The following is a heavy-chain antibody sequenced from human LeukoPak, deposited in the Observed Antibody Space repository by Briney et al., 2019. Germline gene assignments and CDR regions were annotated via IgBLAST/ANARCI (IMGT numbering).Heavy chain of an antibody. CDR3: TRGYDVLTGLSYFDY. D-gene: IGHD3-9*01. CDR1: GFTFGDYA. CDR2: IRSKRYSGTT. Sequence: GGSLRLSCTASGFTFGDYAMSWFRQAPGKGLEWVGFIRSKRYSGTTEYAASVKGRFTISRDDSKTIAYLQMNSLKTEDTAVYYCTRGYDVLTGLSYFDYWGQGALVTVSS. J-gene: IGHJ4*02. V-gene: IGHV3-49*03.